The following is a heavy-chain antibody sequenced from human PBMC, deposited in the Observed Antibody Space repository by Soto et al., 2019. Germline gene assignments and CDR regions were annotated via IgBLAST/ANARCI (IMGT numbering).Heavy chain of an antibody. V-gene: IGHV1-24*01. D-gene: IGHD6-19*01. Sequence: ASVKFSCKASGYTFTRYTMNWVRQAPGKGLEWMGGFDPEDGETIYAQKFQGRVTMTEDTSTDTAYMELSSLRSEDTAVYYCATQSGAVAALVVVDYWGQGTLVTVSS. J-gene: IGHJ4*02. CDR1: GYTFTRYT. CDR3: ATQSGAVAALVVVDY. CDR2: FDPEDGET.